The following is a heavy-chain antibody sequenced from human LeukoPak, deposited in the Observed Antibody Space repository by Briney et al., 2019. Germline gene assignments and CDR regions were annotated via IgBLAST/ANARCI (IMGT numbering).Heavy chain of an antibody. Sequence: PGGSLRLSCAASGFTFSSFGMHWVRQAPGQGLEWVAFILYDGTNKYYADSVKGRFTISRDNSKNTLSLQMNSLRAEDTAVYYCARGARQQLVLEGDYWGQGTLVTVSS. CDR2: ILYDGTNK. J-gene: IGHJ4*02. CDR3: ARGARQQLVLEGDY. V-gene: IGHV3-30*02. CDR1: GFTFSSFG. D-gene: IGHD6-13*01.